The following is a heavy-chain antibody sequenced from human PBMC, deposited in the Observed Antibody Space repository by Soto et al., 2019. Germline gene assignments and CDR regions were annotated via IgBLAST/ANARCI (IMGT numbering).Heavy chain of an antibody. V-gene: IGHV1-69*13. CDR3: ARDSHYDFWSGYYYYYYGMDV. CDR2: IIPIFGTA. D-gene: IGHD3-3*01. Sequence: RASVKVSCKASGGTFSSYAISWVRQAPGQGLEWMGGIIPIFGTANYAQKFQGRVTITADESTSTAYMELSSLRSEDTAVYYCARDSHYDFWSGYYYYYYGMDVWGQGPPVTV. J-gene: IGHJ6*02. CDR1: GGTFSSYA.